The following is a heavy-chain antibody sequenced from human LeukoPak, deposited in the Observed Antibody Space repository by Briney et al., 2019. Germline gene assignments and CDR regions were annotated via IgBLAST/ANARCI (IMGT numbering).Heavy chain of an antibody. CDR1: GGSISSGGYY. V-gene: IGHV4-30-4*08. CDR3: ARAEKRENYYDSSGYYVRTFDY. CDR2: IYYSGST. D-gene: IGHD3-22*01. J-gene: IGHJ4*02. Sequence: SETLSLTCTVSGGSISSGGYYWSWIRQPPGKGLEWIGYIYYSGSTYYNPSLKSRVTISVDTSKNQFSLKLSSVTAADTAVYYCARAEKRENYYDSSGYYVRTFDYWGQGTLVTVSS.